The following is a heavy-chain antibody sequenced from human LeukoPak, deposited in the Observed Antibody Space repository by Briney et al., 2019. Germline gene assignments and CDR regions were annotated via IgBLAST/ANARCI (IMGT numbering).Heavy chain of an antibody. V-gene: IGHV3-9*01. J-gene: IGHJ4*02. D-gene: IGHD1-26*01. CDR1: GFTFDDYA. Sequence: GRSLRLSCAASGFTFDDYAMHWVRQAPGKGLGWVSGISWNSGSIGYADSVKGRFTISRDNAKNSLYLQMNSLRAEDTALYYSAKDISGSHEVWYFDYWGQGTLVTVSS. CDR3: AKDISGSHEVWYFDY. CDR2: ISWNSGSI.